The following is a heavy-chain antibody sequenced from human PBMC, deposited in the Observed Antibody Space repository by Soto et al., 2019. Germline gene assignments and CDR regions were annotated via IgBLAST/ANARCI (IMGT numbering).Heavy chain of an antibody. Sequence: QVELVQSGVEVKKPGASVKVSCKASGYTFTNHGLSWVRQAPGQGLEWMGWISASNGDTNYAQKFLGGVTVTTDTSTSTGYMELRSLKSEDTAVYYCARMVRGSKIDYYYYMDVWGKGTTVIVSS. CDR1: GYTFTNHG. CDR3: ARMVRGSKIDYYYYMDV. D-gene: IGHD3-10*01. CDR2: ISASNGDT. V-gene: IGHV1-18*04. J-gene: IGHJ6*03.